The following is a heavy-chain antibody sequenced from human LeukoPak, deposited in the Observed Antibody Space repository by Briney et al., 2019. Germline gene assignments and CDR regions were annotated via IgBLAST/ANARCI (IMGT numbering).Heavy chain of an antibody. Sequence: GGSLRLSCAASGFTFSSYWMSWVRQAPGKGLEWMANIKQDGSEKYYVDSVKGRFTISRDNAKNSLYLQMNSLRAEDTAVYYCAKSYTAMVDDAFDIWGQGTMVTVSS. CDR3: AKSYTAMVDDAFDI. CDR1: GFTFSSYW. CDR2: IKQDGSEK. D-gene: IGHD5-18*01. V-gene: IGHV3-7*01. J-gene: IGHJ3*02.